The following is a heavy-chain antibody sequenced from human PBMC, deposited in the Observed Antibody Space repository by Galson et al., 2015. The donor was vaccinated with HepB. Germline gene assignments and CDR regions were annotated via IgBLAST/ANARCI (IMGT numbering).Heavy chain of an antibody. D-gene: IGHD6-19*01. CDR1: GYTFTSYA. V-gene: IGHV7-4-1*02. CDR3: ARGGDSSGWYIFDY. J-gene: IGHJ4*02. Sequence: SVKVSCKASGYTFTSYAMNWVRQAPGQGLEWMGWINTNTGNPTYAQGFTGRFVFSLDTSVSTAYLQISSLKAEDTAVYYCARGGDSSGWYIFDYWGQGTLVTVSS. CDR2: INTNTGNP.